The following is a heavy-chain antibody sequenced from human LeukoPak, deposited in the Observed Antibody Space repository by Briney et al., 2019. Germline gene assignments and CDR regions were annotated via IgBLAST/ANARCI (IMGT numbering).Heavy chain of an antibody. CDR3: AREPGFDSSGYLNWFDP. CDR2: ISYSGST. CDR1: GGSISSYY. Sequence: ADTLSLTCTVSGGSISSYYWSWIRQPPGKGLEWIACISYSGSTKYNPSLKSRVTISVDTSKNQLSLMLSSVTAADTAVYYCAREPGFDSSGYLNWFDPWGQGTLVTVSS. V-gene: IGHV4-59*01. J-gene: IGHJ5*02. D-gene: IGHD3-22*01.